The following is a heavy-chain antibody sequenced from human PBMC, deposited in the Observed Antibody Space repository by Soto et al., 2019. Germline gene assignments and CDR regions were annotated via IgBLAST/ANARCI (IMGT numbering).Heavy chain of an antibody. CDR1: GYTFTSYY. V-gene: IGHV1-18*01. CDR2: ISGYNGNT. Sequence: GASVKVSCKASGYTFTSYYISWVRQAPGQGLEWMGWISGYNGNTNYAQKLQGRVTMTTDTSTNTAYLDLWTLISDDTAVYYCARSWVTGKGGIDVWGQGTTVTVSS. D-gene: IGHD3-16*01. J-gene: IGHJ6*02. CDR3: ARSWVTGKGGIDV.